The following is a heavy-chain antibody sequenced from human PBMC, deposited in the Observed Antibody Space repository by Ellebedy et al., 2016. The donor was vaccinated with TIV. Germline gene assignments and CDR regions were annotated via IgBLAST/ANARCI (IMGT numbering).Heavy chain of an antibody. Sequence: SETLSLXXTGSGSSVTTGYYWGWIRQPPGKGLEWIGSIYHSGSTFYNPSLRSRVTMSLDTSENQFSLQLTSVTAADTAVYYCARGDLGGLVDPIWGQGTMVTVSS. CDR2: IYHSGST. D-gene: IGHD1-26*01. J-gene: IGHJ3*02. V-gene: IGHV4-38-2*02. CDR1: GSSVTTGYY. CDR3: ARGDLGGLVDPI.